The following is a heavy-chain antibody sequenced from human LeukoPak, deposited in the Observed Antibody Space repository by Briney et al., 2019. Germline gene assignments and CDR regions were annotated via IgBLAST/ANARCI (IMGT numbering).Heavy chain of an antibody. V-gene: IGHV3-30*04. Sequence: GGSLRLSCAASGFTFSSYAMHWVRQAPGKGLEWVAVISYDGSNKYYADSVKGRFTISRDNSKNTLYLQMNSLRAEDTAVYYCAKDFNRFGPSHHYYYYGMDVWGQGTTVTVSS. CDR3: AKDFNRFGPSHHYYYYGMDV. CDR1: GFTFSSYA. J-gene: IGHJ6*02. D-gene: IGHD1-14*01. CDR2: ISYDGSNK.